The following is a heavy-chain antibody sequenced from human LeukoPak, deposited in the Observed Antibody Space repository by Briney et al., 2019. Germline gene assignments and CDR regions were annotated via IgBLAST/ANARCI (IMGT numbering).Heavy chain of an antibody. Sequence: PSETLSLTCTVSGYSISSGYYWGWIRQPPGKGLEWIGSIYHSGSTYYNPSLKSRVTISVDTSKNQFSLKLSSVTAADTAVYYCARWSWSGYYFDYWGQGTLVTVSS. V-gene: IGHV4-38-2*02. CDR3: ARWSWSGYYFDY. CDR2: IYHSGST. J-gene: IGHJ4*02. D-gene: IGHD3-3*01. CDR1: GYSISSGYY.